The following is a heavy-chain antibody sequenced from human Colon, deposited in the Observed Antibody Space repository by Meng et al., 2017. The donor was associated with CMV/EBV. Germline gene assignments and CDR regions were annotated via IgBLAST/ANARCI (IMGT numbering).Heavy chain of an antibody. CDR3: AKAPSPYCSNYVCYNFNY. V-gene: IGHV3-23*03. J-gene: IGHJ4*02. CDR2: IYSGGSST. CDR1: GFTFSSYA. D-gene: IGHD2-8*01. Sequence: GGSLRLSCAASGFTFSSYAMSWVRQAPGKGLEWVSVIYSGGSSTYYADSVKGRFTISRDNSKSTLYLQMNSLRAEDTAVYDCAKAPSPYCSNYVCYNFNYWGQGTLVTVSS.